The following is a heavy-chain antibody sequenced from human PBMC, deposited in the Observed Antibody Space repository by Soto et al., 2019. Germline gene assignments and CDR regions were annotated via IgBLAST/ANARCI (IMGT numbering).Heavy chain of an antibody. CDR3: ARGVPTMVRGGPWDY. D-gene: IGHD3-10*01. CDR2: INPSGGST. Sequence: QVRLVQSGAEVKKPGASVKVSCKASGYTFTSYYMHWVRQAPGQGLEWMGIINPSGGSTSYAQKFQGRVTMTRDTSTSTVYMELSSLRSEDTAVYYCARGVPTMVRGGPWDYWRQGTLVTVSS. CDR1: GYTFTSYY. J-gene: IGHJ4*02. V-gene: IGHV1-46*03.